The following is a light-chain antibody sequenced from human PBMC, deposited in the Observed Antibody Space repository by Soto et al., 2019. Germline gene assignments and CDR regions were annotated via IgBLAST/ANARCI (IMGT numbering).Light chain of an antibody. CDR2: DVT. V-gene: IGLV2-14*01. CDR1: SSDIGGYNY. Sequence: QSALTQPASVSESPXXXXTIPCTGTSSDIGGYNYVSWYQQYPGKAPKLMIYDVTNRPSGVSNRFSGSKSGNTASLTISGLQAEDEANYYCSSYTSSNSLVVFGGGTKLTVL. CDR3: SSYTSSNSLVV. J-gene: IGLJ2*01.